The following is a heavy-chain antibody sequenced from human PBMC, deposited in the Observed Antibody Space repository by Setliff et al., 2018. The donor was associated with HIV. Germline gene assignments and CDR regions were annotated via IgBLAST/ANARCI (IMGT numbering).Heavy chain of an antibody. CDR3: MPRELGSAG. V-gene: IGHV3-48*01. CDR2: ISGPGRSI. CDR1: GFTFRTYG. D-gene: IGHD6-13*01. J-gene: IGHJ4*02. Sequence: GGSLRLSCAASGFTFRTYGMHWVRQAPGKGLEWVSCISGPGRSIFYSDSVKGRFTISRDNAKKFLYLQMNSLRAEDTAVYYCMPRELGSAGWGQGTLVTVSS.